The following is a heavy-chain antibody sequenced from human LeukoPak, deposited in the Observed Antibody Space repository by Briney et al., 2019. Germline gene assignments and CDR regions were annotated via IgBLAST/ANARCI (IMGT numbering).Heavy chain of an antibody. CDR3: ARARAMVDFDY. CDR2: INHSGST. V-gene: IGHV4-34*01. D-gene: IGHD5-18*01. CDR1: GYSISSGYY. Sequence: PSETLTLTCAVSGYSISSGYYWSWIRQPPGKGLEWIGEINHSGSTNYNPSLKSRVTISVDTSKNQFSLKLSSVTAADTAVYYCARARAMVDFDYWGQGTLVTVSS. J-gene: IGHJ4*02.